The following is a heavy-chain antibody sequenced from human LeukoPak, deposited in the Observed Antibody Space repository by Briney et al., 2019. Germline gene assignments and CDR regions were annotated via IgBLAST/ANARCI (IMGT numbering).Heavy chain of an antibody. CDR3: ARHGGHSGYAPVDY. J-gene: IGHJ4*02. CDR1: GYSISSGYY. V-gene: IGHV4-38-2*01. CDR2: IYHSGST. Sequence: KPSETLSLTCAVSGYSISSGYYWTWIRQPPGKGLEWIGSIYHSGSTYYNPSLKSRVTISVDTSKNQFSLKVSSVTAADTAFYYCARHGGHSGYAPVDYWGQGTLVTVSS. D-gene: IGHD5-12*01.